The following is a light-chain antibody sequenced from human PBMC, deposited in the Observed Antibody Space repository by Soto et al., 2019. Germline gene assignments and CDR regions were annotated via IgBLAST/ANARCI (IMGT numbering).Light chain of an antibody. J-gene: IGLJ1*01. CDR2: DVS. Sequence: QSVLTQPASVSGSPGQSIAISCTGTSSDVGAFNYVSWYQQHPGKAPKFMIFDVSSRPSGVSDRFSGSKSGNTASLTISGLQSEDKADYYCASYTTSSTYVFGTGTKVTVL. V-gene: IGLV2-14*03. CDR3: ASYTTSSTYV. CDR1: SSDVGAFNY.